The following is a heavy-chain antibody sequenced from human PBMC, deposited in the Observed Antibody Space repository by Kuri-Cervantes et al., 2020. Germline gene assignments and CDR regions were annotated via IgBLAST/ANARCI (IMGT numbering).Heavy chain of an antibody. CDR1: GFTFRSYW. CDR2: ISSNGTIT. J-gene: IGHJ6*03. CDR3: ATSTTHHYYYYMGV. V-gene: IGHV3-74*03. D-gene: IGHD1-1*01. Sequence: GESLMISCAASGFTFRSYWMHWVRQDAGTGLLWVARISSNGTITTYADSVRGRYTVSRDNARNTLYLQMHSLRVEDTAVYYCATSTTHHYYYYMGVWGQGTTVTVSS.